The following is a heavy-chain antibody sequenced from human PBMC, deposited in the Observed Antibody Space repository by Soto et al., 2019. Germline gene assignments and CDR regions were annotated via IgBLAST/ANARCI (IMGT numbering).Heavy chain of an antibody. D-gene: IGHD1-1*01. CDR1: GYTFTSYA. J-gene: IGHJ4*02. CDR3: ARHNPFVY. CDR2: INAGNGNT. Sequence: QVQLVQSGAEVKKPGASVKVSCQAPGYTFTSYAMHWVRQAPGQRLEWMGWINAGNGNTKSSQKFQGRVTITRATSASTAYMELSSLRSEDTAVYYCARHNPFVYWGQGTLVTVSS. V-gene: IGHV1-3*01.